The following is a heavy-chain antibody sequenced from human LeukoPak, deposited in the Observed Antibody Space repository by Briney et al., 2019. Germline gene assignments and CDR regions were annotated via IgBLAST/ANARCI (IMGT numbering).Heavy chain of an antibody. V-gene: IGHV3-30-3*02. D-gene: IGHD5-12*01. CDR1: GFTFSSYA. CDR2: ISYDGSNK. CDR3: AKPWLEGDYSCFDY. Sequence: GGSLRLSCAASGFTFSSYAMHWVRQAPGKGLEWVAVISYDGSNKYYADSVKGRFTISRDNSKNTLYLQMNSLRAEDTAVYYCAKPWLEGDYSCFDYWGQGTLVTVSS. J-gene: IGHJ4*02.